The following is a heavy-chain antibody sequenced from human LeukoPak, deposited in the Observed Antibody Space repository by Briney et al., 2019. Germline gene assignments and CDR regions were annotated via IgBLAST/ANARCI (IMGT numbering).Heavy chain of an antibody. CDR1: GDSVSSNSAA. V-gene: IGHV6-1*01. D-gene: IGHD6-6*01. J-gene: IGHJ3*02. CDR2: TYYRSKWYN. Sequence: SQTLSLTCALSGDSVSSNSAACDWVRQSPSRGLEWLGRTYYRSKWYNDYAVSVKSRITINPDTSKNQFSLQLNSVTPEDTAVYYCARAHGGGSSGAFDIWGQGTMVTVSS. CDR3: ARAHGGGSSGAFDI.